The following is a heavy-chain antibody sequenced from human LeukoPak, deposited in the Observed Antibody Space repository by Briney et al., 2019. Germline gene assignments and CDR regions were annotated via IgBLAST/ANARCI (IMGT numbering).Heavy chain of an antibody. V-gene: IGHV4-59*01. CDR3: ARCPSWSGYSFDY. CDR1: GGSIYANY. Sequence: PSETLSLTCTVSGGSIYANYWTWIRQPPRKGLEWIGYIFYTGSANYNPSLKSRVTISVDTSKNQFSLKLSSVTAADTAVYYCARCPSWSGYSFDYWGQGTLVTVSS. J-gene: IGHJ4*02. CDR2: IFYTGSA. D-gene: IGHD3-3*01.